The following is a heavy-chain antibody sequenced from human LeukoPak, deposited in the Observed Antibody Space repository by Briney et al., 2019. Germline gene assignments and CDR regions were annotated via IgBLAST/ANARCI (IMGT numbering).Heavy chain of an antibody. Sequence: PGGSLRLSCAASGFTFSSYWMHWVHQAPGKGLVWVSRINSDGSSTSYADSVKGRFTISRDNAKNTLYLQMNSLRAEDTAVYYCARDSLLWFGELLQDYYYYMDVWGKGTTVTVSS. CDR3: ARDSLLWFGELLQDYYYYMDV. D-gene: IGHD3-10*01. J-gene: IGHJ6*03. CDR2: INSDGSST. CDR1: GFTFSSYW. V-gene: IGHV3-74*01.